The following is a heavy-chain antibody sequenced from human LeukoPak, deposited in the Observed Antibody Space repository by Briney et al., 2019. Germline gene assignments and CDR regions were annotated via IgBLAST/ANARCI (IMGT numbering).Heavy chain of an antibody. Sequence: GGSLRLSCAASGFTVSSNYMSWVRQAPGKGLEWVSVIYSGGSTYYADSVKGRFTISRDNSKNTLYLRMNSLRAEDTAVYYCARTVVTYYFDYWGQGTLVTVSS. D-gene: IGHD4-23*01. CDR3: ARTVVTYYFDY. J-gene: IGHJ4*02. V-gene: IGHV3-66*02. CDR1: GFTVSSNY. CDR2: IYSGGST.